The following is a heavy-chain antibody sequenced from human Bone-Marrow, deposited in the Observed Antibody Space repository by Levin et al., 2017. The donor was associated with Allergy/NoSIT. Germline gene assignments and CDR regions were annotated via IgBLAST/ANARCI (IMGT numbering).Heavy chain of an antibody. Sequence: ASVKASCKTSGYTFTNYGISWVRQAPGQGLEWMGWITIYRDNTNYAQKFQGRVTMTADTSSSTAYMELRSLTSDDTAVYYCARVVGSLDYWGQGTLVTVSS. CDR3: ARVVGSLDY. V-gene: IGHV1-18*01. D-gene: IGHD2-15*01. CDR1: GYTFTNYG. J-gene: IGHJ4*02. CDR2: ITIYRDNT.